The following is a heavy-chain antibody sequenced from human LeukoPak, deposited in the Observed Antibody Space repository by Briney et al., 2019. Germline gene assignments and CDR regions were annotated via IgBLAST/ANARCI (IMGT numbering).Heavy chain of an antibody. Sequence: PSETLSLTCTVSAGSISSYYWSWIRQPAGKGLEWIGRIQTSGDIKYNPSLKSRVTISVDTSKNQFSLKLSSVTAADTAVYYCARLDGSGSYYNVNPFDPWGQGTLVTVSS. V-gene: IGHV4-4*07. CDR3: ARLDGSGSYYNVNPFDP. CDR1: AGSISSYY. J-gene: IGHJ5*02. CDR2: IQTSGDI. D-gene: IGHD3-10*01.